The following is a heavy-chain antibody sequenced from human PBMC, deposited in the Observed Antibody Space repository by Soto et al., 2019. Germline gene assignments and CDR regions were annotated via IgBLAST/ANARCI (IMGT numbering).Heavy chain of an antibody. D-gene: IGHD1-26*01. CDR1: GFIFENFG. CDR3: AKNQGVELVPLATVDWFDP. CDR2: ISGSGFKK. V-gene: IGHV3-23*01. Sequence: GGSLRLSCAASGFIFENFGMSWVRQAPGKGLEWISSISGSGFKKYYADSVKGQFTISRDNSKSTVYLELNNLSAEDTAVYHCAKNQGVELVPLATVDWFDPWGQGSVVTVSS. J-gene: IGHJ5*02.